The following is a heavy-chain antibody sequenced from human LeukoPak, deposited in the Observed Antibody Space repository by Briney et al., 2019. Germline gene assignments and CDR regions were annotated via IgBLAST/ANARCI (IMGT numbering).Heavy chain of an antibody. V-gene: IGHV1-18*01. CDR1: GYNYG. Sequence: ASVKVSCKASGYNYGISWVRQAPGQGLEWMGWISAKNGNTHYAQKVQGRVTMTIDTSTSTASMELRSLRSDDTAVYYCARDPGGTSLGYFDYWGQGTLVTVSS. D-gene: IGHD1-26*01. CDR2: ISAKNGNT. CDR3: ARDPGGTSLGYFDY. J-gene: IGHJ4*02.